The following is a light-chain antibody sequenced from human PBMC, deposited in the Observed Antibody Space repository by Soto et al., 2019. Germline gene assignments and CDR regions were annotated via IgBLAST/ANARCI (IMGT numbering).Light chain of an antibody. J-gene: IGLJ1*01. CDR1: KNDIGVYDF. Sequence: QSVLTQPPSASGSPGQSVTISCTGTKNDIGVYDFVSWYQHHPGKAPRLIIYEVVQRPSGVPDRFSGSKSGNTASLTVSGLQAADEAGYFCKSYAGSNTYVLGSGTKV. CDR2: EVV. V-gene: IGLV2-8*01. CDR3: KSYAGSNTYV.